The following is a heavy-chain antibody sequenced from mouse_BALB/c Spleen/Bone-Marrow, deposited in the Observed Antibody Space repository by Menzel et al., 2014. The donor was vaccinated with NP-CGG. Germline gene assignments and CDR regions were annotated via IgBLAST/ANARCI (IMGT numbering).Heavy chain of an antibody. J-gene: IGHJ2*01. Sequence: VKLVESGAELARPGASVKLSCKASGYTFTSYWMQWVKQRPGQGLEWIGAIYPGDGDTRYTQKFKGEATLTADKSSSTAYMQLSSLASEDSAVYYCARGFPFDYWGQGTTLTVSS. CDR2: IYPGDGDT. V-gene: IGHV1-87*01. CDR3: ARGFPFDY. CDR1: GYTFTSYW.